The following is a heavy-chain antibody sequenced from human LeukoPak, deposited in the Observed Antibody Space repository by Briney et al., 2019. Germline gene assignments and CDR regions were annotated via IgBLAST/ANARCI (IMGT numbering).Heavy chain of an antibody. D-gene: IGHD3-3*01. CDR3: AKDWSDFWSGYYEN. CDR2: ISWNSGSI. V-gene: IGHV3-9*03. J-gene: IGHJ4*02. Sequence: PGRSLRLSCAASGFTFDDYAMHWVRQAPGKGLEWVSGISWNSGSIGYADSVKGRFTISRGNAKNSLYLQMNSLRAEDMALYYCAKDWSDFWSGYYENWGQGTLVTVSS. CDR1: GFTFDDYA.